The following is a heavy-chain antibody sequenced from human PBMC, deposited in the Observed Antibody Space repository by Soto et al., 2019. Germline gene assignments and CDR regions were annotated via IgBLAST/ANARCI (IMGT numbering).Heavy chain of an antibody. D-gene: IGHD3-22*01. CDR1: GGTFSSYA. J-gene: IGHJ4*02. CDR2: ITPIFGTA. CDR3: ATRINYYDSSIFDY. V-gene: IGHV1-69*06. Sequence: SVKVSCKASGGTFSSYAISWVRQAPGQGLEWMGGITPIFGTANYAQKFQGRVTITADKSTSTAYMELSSLRSEDTAVYYCATRINYYDSSIFDYWGQGTLVTV.